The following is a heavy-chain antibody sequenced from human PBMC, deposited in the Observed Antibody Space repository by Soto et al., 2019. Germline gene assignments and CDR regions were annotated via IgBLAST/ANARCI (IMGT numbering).Heavy chain of an antibody. Sequence: GGSLRLSSAASGFTFSSYAMSWVRQAPGKGLEWVSAISGSGGSTYYADSVKGRFTISRDNSKNTLYLQMNSLRAEDTAVYYCAKDSIGSGWYRLLVAPDYWGQGTLVTVSS. D-gene: IGHD6-19*01. CDR3: AKDSIGSGWYRLLVAPDY. J-gene: IGHJ4*02. CDR2: ISGSGGST. V-gene: IGHV3-23*01. CDR1: GFTFSSYA.